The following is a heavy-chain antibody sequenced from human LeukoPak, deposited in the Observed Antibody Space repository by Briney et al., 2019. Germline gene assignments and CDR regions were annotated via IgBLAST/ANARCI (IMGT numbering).Heavy chain of an antibody. CDR3: AKSLVLRKSRGY. Sequence: GGSLRLSCAASGFTFSIYAMTWVRQAPGKGLEWVSAISGSGDSTYYADSVKGRFTIFRDNSKNTLYLQMNSLRAEDTAVYYCAKSLVLRKSRGYWGQGTLVTVSS. J-gene: IGHJ4*02. CDR1: GFTFSIYA. CDR2: ISGSGDST. D-gene: IGHD3-16*02. V-gene: IGHV3-23*01.